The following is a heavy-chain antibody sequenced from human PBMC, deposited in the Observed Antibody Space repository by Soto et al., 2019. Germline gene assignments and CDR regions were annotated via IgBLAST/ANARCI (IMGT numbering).Heavy chain of an antibody. V-gene: IGHV1-69*01. J-gene: IGHJ6*02. Sequence: QVQLVQSGPEMKKPGSSVKVSCKASGGTFSSYVISWVRQAPGHGLEWMGGIITIFETAQYVQKFQGRVTSTADESTSTVYMELSSLRTEDTALYFCAKAVADDGFWCGRSSTSTRAYGMDVWGQGTPVTVSS. CDR3: AKAVADDGFWCGRSSTSTRAYGMDV. CDR2: IITIFETA. CDR1: GGTFSSYV. D-gene: IGHD3-3*01.